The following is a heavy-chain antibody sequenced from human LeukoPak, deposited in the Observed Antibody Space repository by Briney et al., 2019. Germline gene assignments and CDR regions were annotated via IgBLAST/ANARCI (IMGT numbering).Heavy chain of an antibody. J-gene: IGHJ6*03. Sequence: ASVKVSCKASGYTFTSYGISWVRQAPGQGLEWMGWISAYNGNTNYAQKLQGRVTMTTDTSTSTAYMELRSLRSDDTGVYYCAREYYDILTTYYYYMDVWGKGTTVTVSS. D-gene: IGHD3-9*01. CDR3: AREYYDILTTYYYYMDV. CDR1: GYTFTSYG. CDR2: ISAYNGNT. V-gene: IGHV1-18*01.